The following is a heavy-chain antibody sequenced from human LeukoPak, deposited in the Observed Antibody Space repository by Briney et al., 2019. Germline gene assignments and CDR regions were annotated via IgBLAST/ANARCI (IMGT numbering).Heavy chain of an antibody. V-gene: IGHV3-23*01. CDR1: GFTFSTYA. CDR2: ISGSATYT. Sequence: GGSLRLSCAASGFTFSTYAMSWVRQAPGKGLEWGSGISGSATYTHYADSVKGRFTISRDNSKNTLYLQMNSLRAEDTAVYYCAKRKEASGTYHYYGMDVWGKGTTVTVSS. D-gene: IGHD6-13*01. CDR3: AKRKEASGTYHYYGMDV. J-gene: IGHJ6*04.